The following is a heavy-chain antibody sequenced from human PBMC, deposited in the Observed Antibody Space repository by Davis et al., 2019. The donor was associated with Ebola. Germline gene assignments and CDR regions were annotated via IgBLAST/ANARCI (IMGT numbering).Heavy chain of an antibody. J-gene: IGHJ6*02. Sequence: ASVKVSCKASGYTFTTHSMNWVRQAPGQGLEWMGWINTNTGKPTYAQGFTGRLVFSLHSSVSTAYLQITSLEAEDTAVYYCARDSTTIFGVVIRANYGMDVWGQGTTVTVSS. V-gene: IGHV7-4-1*02. CDR2: INTNTGKP. CDR3: ARDSTTIFGVVIRANYGMDV. D-gene: IGHD3-3*01. CDR1: GYTFTTHS.